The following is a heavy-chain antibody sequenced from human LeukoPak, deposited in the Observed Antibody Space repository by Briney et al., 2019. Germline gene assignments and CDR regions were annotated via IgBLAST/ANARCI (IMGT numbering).Heavy chain of an antibody. D-gene: IGHD3-22*01. CDR2: IIPIFGTR. J-gene: IGHJ3*02. CDR1: GGTFRSYA. V-gene: IGHV1-69*05. Sequence: SVELSCKASGGTFRSYAISWVRQAPGQGLGWMGRIIPIFGTRNYAQKFQGRVTIITDESTSTAYMELSSLRAEDTAVYYCARDTRRQSSSGYYLMDAFDIWGQGTMVTVSS. CDR3: ARDTRRQSSSGYYLMDAFDI.